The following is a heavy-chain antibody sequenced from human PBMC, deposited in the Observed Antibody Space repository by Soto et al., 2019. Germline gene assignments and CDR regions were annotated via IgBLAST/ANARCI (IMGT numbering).Heavy chain of an antibody. D-gene: IGHD3-10*01. J-gene: IGHJ4*02. V-gene: IGHV3-53*01. CDR3: ATGRGGGGY. Sequence: EVQLVESGGGLIQPGGSLRLSCAVSGFTVSNNYMSWVRQAPGKGLEGVSVIYSGGYTAYGDSVKGRFTISRDNSKNIFNFQKNSPGAEDQAVFYWATGRGGGGYWGQGTLVTVSS. CDR1: GFTVSNNY. CDR2: IYSGGYT.